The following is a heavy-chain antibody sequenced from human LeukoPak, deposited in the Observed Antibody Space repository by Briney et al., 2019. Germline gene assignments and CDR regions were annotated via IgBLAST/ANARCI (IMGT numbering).Heavy chain of an antibody. CDR1: GFTFSSYG. CDR3: AKDPALTIFGVVPHLGSFDY. D-gene: IGHD3-3*01. J-gene: IGHJ4*02. Sequence: GGSLRLSCAASGFTFSSYGMHWVRQAPGKGLEWVAVISYDGSNKYYADSVKGRFTISRDNSKNTLYLQMNSLRAEDTAVYYCAKDPALTIFGVVPHLGSFDYWGQGTLVTVSS. V-gene: IGHV3-30*18. CDR2: ISYDGSNK.